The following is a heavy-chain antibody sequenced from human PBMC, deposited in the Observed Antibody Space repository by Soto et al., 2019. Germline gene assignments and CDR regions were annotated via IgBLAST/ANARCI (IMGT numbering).Heavy chain of an antibody. V-gene: IGHV1-46*03. CDR3: ARAEDRFLEWLLPFDY. Sequence: ASVKVSCKASGYTFTSSYMHWVRQAPGQGLERMGIINPSGGSTSYAQKFQGRVTMTRDTSTSTVYMELSSLRSQDTAVYYCARAEDRFLEWLLPFDYWGQGTLVTVSS. D-gene: IGHD3-3*01. CDR2: INPSGGST. J-gene: IGHJ4*02. CDR1: GYTFTSSY.